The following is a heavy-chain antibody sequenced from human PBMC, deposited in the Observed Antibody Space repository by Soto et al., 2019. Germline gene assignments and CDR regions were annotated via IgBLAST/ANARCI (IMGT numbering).Heavy chain of an antibody. D-gene: IGHD6-13*01. CDR1: GYTFTGYY. CDR2: INPNSGGT. J-gene: IGHJ6*02. Sequence: ASVKVSCKATGYTFTGYYMHWVRQAPGQGLEWMGWINPNSGGTNYAQKFQGWVTMTRDTSISTAYMELSRLRSDETAVYYCAREGYSSSWSLDVWGQGTTVTV. CDR3: AREGYSSSWSLDV. V-gene: IGHV1-2*04.